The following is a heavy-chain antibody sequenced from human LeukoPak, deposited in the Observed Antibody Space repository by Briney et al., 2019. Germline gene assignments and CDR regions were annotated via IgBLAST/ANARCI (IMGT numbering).Heavy chain of an antibody. V-gene: IGHV1-18*01. CDR2: TSAYNGNT. CDR3: ARDLWSGYSQKNWFDP. J-gene: IGHJ5*02. D-gene: IGHD3-3*01. CDR1: DYTFSNYG. Sequence: GASVKVSCKAADYTFSNYGITWVRQAPGQGPEWMGWTSAYNGNTNYAQKLQGRVTMTTDTSTSTAYMELRSLRSDDTAVYYCARDLWSGYSQKNWFDPWGQGTLVTVSS.